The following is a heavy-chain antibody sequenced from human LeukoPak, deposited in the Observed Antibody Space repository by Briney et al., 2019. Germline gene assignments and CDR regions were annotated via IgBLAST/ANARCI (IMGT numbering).Heavy chain of an antibody. CDR3: ANVHSGGSVFDI. CDR2: ISYDGSDK. Sequence: GRSLRLSCAASGFTFSSYGMHWVRQAPGKGLEWVAVISYDGSDKNYADSVKGRFTISRDNSNNRVYLQMNSLRAEDTAVYYCANVHSGGSVFDIWGQGTMVTVSS. J-gene: IGHJ3*02. D-gene: IGHD2-15*01. CDR1: GFTFSSYG. V-gene: IGHV3-30*18.